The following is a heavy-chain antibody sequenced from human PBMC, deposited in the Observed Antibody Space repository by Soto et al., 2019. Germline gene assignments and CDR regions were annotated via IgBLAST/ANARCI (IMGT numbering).Heavy chain of an antibody. D-gene: IGHD5-12*01. CDR3: ARGSDFLYYYGMDV. J-gene: IGHJ6*02. CDR2: IFYTGTT. V-gene: IGHV4-59*01. CDR1: GGSMSTGA. Sequence: SQALSHTYSVSGGSMSTGARIWFRQPPGKGLEWIGYIFYTGTTKYNPSLESRVTISVDTSKNQFSLNLSSVGAADTAVYYCARGSDFLYYYGMDVWGQGTTVT.